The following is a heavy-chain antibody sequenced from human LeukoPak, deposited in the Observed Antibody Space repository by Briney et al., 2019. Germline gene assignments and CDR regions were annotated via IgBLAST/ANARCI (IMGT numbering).Heavy chain of an antibody. V-gene: IGHV4-59*01. CDR3: ARGLLAARPGGY. CDR1: GGSISSYY. Sequence: SETLSLTCTVSGGSISSYYWSWIRQPPGKGLEWIGYIYSSGSTNYNPSLKSRVTISVDTSKNQFSLRLSSVTAADTAVYYCARGLLAARPGGYWGQGTLVTVSS. CDR2: IYSSGST. J-gene: IGHJ4*02. D-gene: IGHD6-6*01.